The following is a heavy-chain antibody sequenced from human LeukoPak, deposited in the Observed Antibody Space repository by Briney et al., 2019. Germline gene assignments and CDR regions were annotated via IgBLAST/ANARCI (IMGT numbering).Heavy chain of an antibody. CDR2: ITLNSGDT. J-gene: IGHJ3*02. D-gene: IGHD3-10*01. CDR3: ARGRYYYGSGSYYDAFDI. V-gene: IGHV1-2*02. Sequence: ASVKVSCKASGHTFTVHYIHWVRQGPGQGLEWLGWITLNSGDTHYAQKFQGRVTMTRDTSISTAYMELSRLRSDDTAVYYCARGRYYYGSGSYYDAFDIWGQGTMVTVSS. CDR1: GHTFTVHY.